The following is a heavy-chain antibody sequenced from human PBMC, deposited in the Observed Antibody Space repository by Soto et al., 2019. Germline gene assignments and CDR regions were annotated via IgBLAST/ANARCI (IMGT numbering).Heavy chain of an antibody. CDR3: ASRDPGTSVDY. CDR2: IYRTGST. D-gene: IGHD1-7*01. CDR1: GCSFTSNNW. J-gene: IGHJ4*02. Sequence: SETLSLTCAFSGCSFTSNNWWTWVRPPPGQGLEWIGEIYRTGSTNYNPSLKSRVTISLDKSENQFSLKVTSLTAADTAVYYCASRDPGTSVDYWGQGTLVTVSS. V-gene: IGHV4-4*02.